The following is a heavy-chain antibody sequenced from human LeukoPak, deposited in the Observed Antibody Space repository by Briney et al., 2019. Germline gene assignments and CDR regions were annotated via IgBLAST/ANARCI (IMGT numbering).Heavy chain of an antibody. J-gene: IGHJ4*02. V-gene: IGHV1-46*01. D-gene: IGHD5-18*01. CDR1: GYTFPSYF. Sequence: ASVKVSCKASGYTFPSYFMHWVRQAPGQGLEWMGIINPTGGSTTYAQKFQGRVTMTRDTSTSTVYMELSSLRSEDTAVYYCARDQAGYNYGLYYWGQGTLVTVSS. CDR2: INPTGGST. CDR3: ARDQAGYNYGLYY.